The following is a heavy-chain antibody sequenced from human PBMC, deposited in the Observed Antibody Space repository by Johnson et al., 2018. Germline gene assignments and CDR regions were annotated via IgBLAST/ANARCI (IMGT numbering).Heavy chain of an antibody. J-gene: IGHJ4*02. D-gene: IGHD2-2*01. Sequence: VQLVESGGGLVQPGRSLRLSCTASGFIFGDYAMSWFRQAPGKGLEWIGFIRSKEYGGTTEYAASVKGRFTILRDYSKTIAYLQMNSLKIEDTAVYYCTRGSRDGRSTDYLGQGTLVTVSS. CDR2: IRSKEYGGTT. CDR3: TRGSRDGRSTDY. CDR1: GFIFGDYA. V-gene: IGHV3-49*03.